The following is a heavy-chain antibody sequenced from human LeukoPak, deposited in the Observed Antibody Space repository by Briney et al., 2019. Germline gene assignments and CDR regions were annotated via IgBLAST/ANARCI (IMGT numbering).Heavy chain of an antibody. Sequence: SETLSLTCTVSGGSISSYYWSWIRQPPGKGLEWIGYIYHIGSTYYNPSLKSRVTISVDRSKNQFSLKLSSVTAADTAVYYCARERYSGYDVYYYYMDVWGKGTTVTVSS. CDR1: GGSISSYY. J-gene: IGHJ6*03. V-gene: IGHV4-59*12. D-gene: IGHD5-12*01. CDR2: IYHIGST. CDR3: ARERYSGYDVYYYYMDV.